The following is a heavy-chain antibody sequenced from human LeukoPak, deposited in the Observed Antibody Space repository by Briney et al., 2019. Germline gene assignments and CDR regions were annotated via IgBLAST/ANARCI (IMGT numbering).Heavy chain of an antibody. V-gene: IGHV3-66*01. D-gene: IGHD3-10*01. Sequence: PGGSLRLSCAASGFTVSSNYMSWVRQAPGKGLEWVSVIYSGGSTYYADSVKGRFTISRDNSKNTLYLQMNSLRAEDTAVYYCRITMVRGVLDYWGQGTLVTVSS. CDR2: IYSGGST. CDR3: RITMVRGVLDY. J-gene: IGHJ4*02. CDR1: GFTVSSNY.